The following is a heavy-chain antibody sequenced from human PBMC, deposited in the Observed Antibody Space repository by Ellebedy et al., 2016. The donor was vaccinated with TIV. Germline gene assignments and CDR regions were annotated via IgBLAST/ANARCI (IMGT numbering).Heavy chain of an antibody. CDR3: AREYEEFYFDY. Sequence: GESLKISCAASGFTFSSYGMHWVRQAPGKGLEWVAYMWYDGTHENYADSVKGRFTISRDNSKNTLYLQMNSLRVEDTAVYYCAREYEEFYFDYWGQGTPVTVSS. D-gene: IGHD3-10*01. V-gene: IGHV3-33*01. J-gene: IGHJ4*02. CDR2: MWYDGTHE. CDR1: GFTFSSYG.